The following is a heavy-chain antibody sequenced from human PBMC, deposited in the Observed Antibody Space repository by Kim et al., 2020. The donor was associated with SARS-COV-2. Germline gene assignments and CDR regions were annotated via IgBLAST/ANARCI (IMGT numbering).Heavy chain of an antibody. CDR1: GDSVSSNSAA. Sequence: SQTLSLTCAISGDSVSSNSAAWNWIRQSPSRGLEWLGRTYYRSKWSNDYAVSVRSRITINPDTSKNQFSLQLNSVTPEDTAVYYCARERDYGGNSADFDYWGQGTLVTVSS. D-gene: IGHD4-17*01. CDR2: TYYRSKWSN. CDR3: ARERDYGGNSADFDY. V-gene: IGHV6-1*01. J-gene: IGHJ4*02.